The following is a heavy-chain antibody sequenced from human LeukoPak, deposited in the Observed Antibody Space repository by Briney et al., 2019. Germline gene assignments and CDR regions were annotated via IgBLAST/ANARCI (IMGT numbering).Heavy chain of an antibody. CDR3: AVMVRGVRDGDY. J-gene: IGHJ4*02. CDR1: GGSISSSSYY. CDR2: IYYSGST. Sequence: SETLSLTCTVSGGSISSSSYYWGWIRQPPGKGLEWIGSIYYSGSTYYNPSLKSRVTISVDTSKNQFSLKLSSVTAADTAVYYCAVMVRGVRDGDYWGQGTLVTVSS. V-gene: IGHV4-39*07. D-gene: IGHD3-10*01.